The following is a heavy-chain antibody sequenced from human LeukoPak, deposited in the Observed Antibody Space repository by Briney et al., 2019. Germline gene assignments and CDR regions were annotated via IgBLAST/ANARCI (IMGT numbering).Heavy chain of an antibody. V-gene: IGHV4-61*01. Sequence: MSSETLSLTCTVSGGSISSSSYYWTWIRQPPGKRLEWIGYIYNTGSPSYNPSLKSRVTISVATSKNQFSLKLSSVTAADTAVYYCARGGSGWLPRGFDPWGQGTLVTVSS. CDR1: GGSISSSSYY. CDR3: ARGGSGWLPRGFDP. J-gene: IGHJ5*02. CDR2: IYNTGSP. D-gene: IGHD6-19*01.